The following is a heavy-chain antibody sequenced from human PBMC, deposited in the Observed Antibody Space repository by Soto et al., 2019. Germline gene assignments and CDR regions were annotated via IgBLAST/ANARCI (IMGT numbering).Heavy chain of an antibody. CDR3: ATYSSGWYGFDY. J-gene: IGHJ4*02. D-gene: IGHD6-19*01. V-gene: IGHV3-21*01. CDR2: ISSSSSYI. CDR1: GFTFSSYS. Sequence: GGSLRLSCAASGFTFSSYSMNWVRQAPGKGLEWVSSISSSSSYIYYADSVKGRFTISRDNAENSLYLQMNSLRAEDTAVYYCATYSSGWYGFDYWGQGTLVTVSS.